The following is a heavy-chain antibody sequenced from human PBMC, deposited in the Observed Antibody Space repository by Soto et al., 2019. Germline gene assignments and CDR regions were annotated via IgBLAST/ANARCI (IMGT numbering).Heavy chain of an antibody. Sequence: SETLSLTCTVSGDSISNSNYYWGWIRQPPGKGLEWIGYIYYSGDTNYNPSLKSRVIISVDTSKNQFSLKLSSVTAADTAVYYCAREGALLYCCYPDYYYTVCFWGQGSSVTVS. J-gene: IGHJ6*02. V-gene: IGHV4-30-4*08. D-gene: IGHD2-15*01. CDR2: IYYSGDT. CDR3: AREGALLYCCYPDYYYTVCF. CDR1: GDSISNSNYY.